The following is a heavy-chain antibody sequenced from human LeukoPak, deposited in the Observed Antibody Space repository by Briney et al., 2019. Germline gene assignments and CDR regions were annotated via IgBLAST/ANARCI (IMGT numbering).Heavy chain of an antibody. CDR2: INHSGGT. D-gene: IGHD3-10*01. Sequence: SETLSLTCAVYGGSFSGYYWSWIRQPPGKGLEWIGEINHSGGTNYNPSLKSRVTISLDTSKNKFSLKLTFVTAADTAVYYCARXRXYYXDSGSYHGIFDYWGQGTLVTVSS. CDR3: ARXRXYYXDSGSYHGIFDY. J-gene: IGHJ4*02. CDR1: GGSFSGYY. V-gene: IGHV4-34*01.